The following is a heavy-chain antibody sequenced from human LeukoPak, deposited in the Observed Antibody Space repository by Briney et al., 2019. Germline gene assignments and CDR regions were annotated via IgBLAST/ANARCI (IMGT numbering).Heavy chain of an antibody. Sequence: GGSQRLSCAVSGFTFTDYWFHWVRQAPGKGLEWVSRVKSDGGGINYGDSVKGRFTMSGDNAKNTLYLQMNSLRAEDTAVYYCARQAGSGFDYWGQGSLVTVSS. J-gene: IGHJ4*02. CDR3: ARQAGSGFDY. V-gene: IGHV3-74*01. CDR2: VKSDGGGI. D-gene: IGHD3-10*01. CDR1: GFTFTDYW.